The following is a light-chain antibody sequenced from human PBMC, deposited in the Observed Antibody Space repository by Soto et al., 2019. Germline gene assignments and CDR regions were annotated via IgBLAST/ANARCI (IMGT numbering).Light chain of an antibody. CDR1: QSISSSY. V-gene: IGKV3-20*01. J-gene: IGKJ1*01. Sequence: EIVLTQSPGTLSLSPGERATLSCRASQSISSSYLAWYQQKPGQAPRLLIYGASSRATGIPDRISGSGSGTDFTLTISRLEVEDFAVYYCQQYGSSPWTFGQGTKVEIK. CDR2: GAS. CDR3: QQYGSSPWT.